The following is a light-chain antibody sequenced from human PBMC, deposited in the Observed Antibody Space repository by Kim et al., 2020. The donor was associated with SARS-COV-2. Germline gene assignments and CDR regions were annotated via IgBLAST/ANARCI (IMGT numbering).Light chain of an antibody. CDR2: GKN. J-gene: IGLJ1*01. Sequence: TVRITSQGDILRNYYASWYQQKPGQAPVFVIYGKNNRPSGIPDRFSGSSSGNTASMTITGAQAEDEADYYCNSRDSSGNHLGVFGTGTKVTVL. V-gene: IGLV3-19*01. CDR3: NSRDSSGNHLGV. CDR1: ILRNYY.